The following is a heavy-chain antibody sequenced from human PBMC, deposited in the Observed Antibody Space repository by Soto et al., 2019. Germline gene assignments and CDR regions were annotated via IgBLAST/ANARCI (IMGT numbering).Heavy chain of an antibody. CDR1: GYTFTGYY. V-gene: IGHV1-2*04. Sequence: ASVKVSCKASGYTFTGYYMHWVRQGPGQGLEWMGWINSNSGGTNYAQKFQGWVTMTRDTSISTAYMELSRLRSDDTAVYICARGWVTIFGVKWQAFNYRGQGTLVTVST. CDR3: ARGWVTIFGVKWQAFNY. J-gene: IGHJ4*02. CDR2: INSNSGGT. D-gene: IGHD3-3*01.